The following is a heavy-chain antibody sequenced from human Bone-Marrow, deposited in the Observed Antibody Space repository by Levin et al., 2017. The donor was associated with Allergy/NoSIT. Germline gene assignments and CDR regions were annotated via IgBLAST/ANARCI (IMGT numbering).Heavy chain of an antibody. CDR3: ARNGGSGNYYLFDY. V-gene: IGHV4-59*01. D-gene: IGHD3-10*01. J-gene: IGHJ4*02. Sequence: PSQTLSLTCTVSGGSISTYYWTWIRQPPGKGLEWIGFIYYSGSTNYNPSLKSRVTISVDTSKNQFSLRLSSVTAADTAVYYCARNGGSGNYYLFDYWGQGTLVTVSS. CDR2: IYYSGST. CDR1: GGSISTYY.